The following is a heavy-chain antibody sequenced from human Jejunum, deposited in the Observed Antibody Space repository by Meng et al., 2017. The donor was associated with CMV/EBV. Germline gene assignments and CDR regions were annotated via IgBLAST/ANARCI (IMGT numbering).Heavy chain of an antibody. CDR2: INPNSGGT. Sequence: TRSCEASGNTFPGYYLHWVRQTPGQGLEWMGWINPNSGGTNYAQTFQGRVTMTRDTSISTAYMELSRLTSDDTAVYYCARDSSLSYWGQGTLVTVSS. J-gene: IGHJ4*02. D-gene: IGHD3-16*02. CDR3: ARDSSLSY. CDR1: GNTFPGYY. V-gene: IGHV1-2*02.